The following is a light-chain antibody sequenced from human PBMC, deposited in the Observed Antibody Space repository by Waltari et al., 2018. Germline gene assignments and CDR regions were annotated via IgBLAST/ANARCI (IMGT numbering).Light chain of an antibody. V-gene: IGLV2-14*01. J-gene: IGLJ1*01. CDR1: DIDVGSYYF. CDR3: SSYTTSSAPGV. CDR2: EVS. Sequence: QSALTQPASVSGFPGQSITISCPGTDIDVGSYYFFSCYQQHPGKAPHLIIYEVSNRPSGISNRFSASKSGNTASLTISGLQAEDEADYYCSSYTTSSAPGVFGTGTRVTVL.